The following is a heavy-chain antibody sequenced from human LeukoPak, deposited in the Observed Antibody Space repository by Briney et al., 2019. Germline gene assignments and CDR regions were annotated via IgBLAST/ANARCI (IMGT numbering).Heavy chain of an antibody. J-gene: IGHJ4*02. CDR1: EFTFSAFW. D-gene: IGHD4-17*01. V-gene: IGHV3-23*01. Sequence: GGSLRLSCAASEFTFSAFWMSWVRQAPGKGLEWVSAISGSGGSTYYADSVKGRFTISRDNSKNTLYLQMNSLRAEDTAVYYCAKAGPITVTKPFDYWGQGTLVTVSS. CDR3: AKAGPITVTKPFDY. CDR2: ISGSGGST.